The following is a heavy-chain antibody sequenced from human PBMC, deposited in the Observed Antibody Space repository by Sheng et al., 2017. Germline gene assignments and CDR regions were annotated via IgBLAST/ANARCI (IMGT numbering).Heavy chain of an antibody. J-gene: IGHJ4*02. CDR2: ISSSGSTI. V-gene: IGHV3-48*03. CDR3: ARDANNYDYVWGSYRRERHFDY. D-gene: IGHD3-16*02. CDR1: GFTFSSYE. Sequence: EVQLVESGGGLVQPGGSLRLSCAASGFTFSSYEMNWVRQAPGKGLEWVSYISSSGSTIYYADSVKGRFTISRDNAKNSLYLQMNSLRAEDTAVYYCARDANNYDYVWGSYRRERHFDYWGQGTLVTVSS.